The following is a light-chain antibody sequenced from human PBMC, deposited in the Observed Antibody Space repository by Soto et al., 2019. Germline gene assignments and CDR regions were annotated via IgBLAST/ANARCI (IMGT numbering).Light chain of an antibody. CDR2: EVS. V-gene: IGLV2-14*01. J-gene: IGLJ1*01. CDR1: SSDVGGYNY. Sequence: QSVLTQPASVSWSPGQSITISCTGTSSDVGGYNYVCWYQHHPGKAPKLIISEVSNRPSGVSDRFSGSKSGNTASLTISGLQPEDEADYYCTSFTSSTTYVFGTGTKVTVL. CDR3: TSFTSSTTYV.